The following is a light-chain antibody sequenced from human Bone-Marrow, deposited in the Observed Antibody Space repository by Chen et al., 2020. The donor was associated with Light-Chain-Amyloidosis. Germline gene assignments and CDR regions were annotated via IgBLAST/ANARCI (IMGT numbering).Light chain of an antibody. CDR3: SSYTITNTLV. CDR2: EVT. V-gene: IGLV2-14*01. Sequence: QSSLTQPASRSGFPGQSITISSPGNSSYVGGDNHVSWYQQHPDKAPKLMIYEVTNRPSWVPDRFSGSKADNTASLTISGLQTEDEADYFCSSYTITNTLVFGSGTRVTVL. J-gene: IGLJ1*01. CDR1: SSYVGGDNH.